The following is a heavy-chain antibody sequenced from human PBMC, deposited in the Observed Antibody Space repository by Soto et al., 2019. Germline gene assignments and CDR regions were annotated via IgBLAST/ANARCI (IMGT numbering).Heavy chain of an antibody. CDR1: GFTFSNAW. CDR3: TATPYYDFWSGSPGG. D-gene: IGHD3-3*01. Sequence: PGGSLRLSCAASGFTFSNAWMNWVRQAPGKGLEWVGHIKSKTDGGTTDYAAPVKGRFTISRDDSKNTLYLQMNSLKTEDTAVYYCTATPYYDFWSGSPGGWGQGTLVTVSS. V-gene: IGHV3-15*07. CDR2: IKSKTDGGTT. J-gene: IGHJ4*02.